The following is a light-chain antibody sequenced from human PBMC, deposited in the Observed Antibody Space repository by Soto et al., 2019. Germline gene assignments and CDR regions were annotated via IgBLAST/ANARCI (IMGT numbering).Light chain of an antibody. CDR2: GAS. V-gene: IGKV3-20*01. CDR1: QSVSSSY. J-gene: IGKJ1*01. Sequence: EIVLTQSPGTLSLSPGERATLSCRASQSVSSSYLAWYQQKPGQAPRLLIYGASSRATGIPDRFSGSGSGTCFTLTISRLEPEDFAVYYCQQYGSSQSFGQGTKVEIK. CDR3: QQYGSSQS.